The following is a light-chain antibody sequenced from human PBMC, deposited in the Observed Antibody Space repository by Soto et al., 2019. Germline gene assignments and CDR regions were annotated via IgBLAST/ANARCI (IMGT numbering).Light chain of an antibody. CDR2: EVS. Sequence: QSLLTQPPSASGSPVQSVTISCTGTSSDVGGYNYVSWYQQHPGKAPKLMIYEVSKRPSGVHDRFYGSKSGNTASLTVSGLQAEDEADYFCPSYAGSXTWIVGRGTKVXV. J-gene: IGLJ1*01. V-gene: IGLV2-8*01. CDR3: PSYAGSXTWI. CDR1: SSDVGGYNY.